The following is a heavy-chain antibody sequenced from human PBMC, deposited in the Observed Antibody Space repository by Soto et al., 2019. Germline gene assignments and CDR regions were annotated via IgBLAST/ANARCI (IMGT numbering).Heavy chain of an antibody. D-gene: IGHD4-17*01. CDR1: GFTFGHYA. V-gene: IGHV3-49*03. Sequence: GGSLRLSCTASGFTFGHYAMSWFRQAPGKGLEWICFIRSKDYGGTTEYAASVKDRFTISRDDSKSIAYLQMNSLKTEDTAVYYCARDTDHGDYVGDNWGQGTLVTVSS. CDR2: IRSKDYGGTT. CDR3: ARDTDHGDYVGDN. J-gene: IGHJ4*02.